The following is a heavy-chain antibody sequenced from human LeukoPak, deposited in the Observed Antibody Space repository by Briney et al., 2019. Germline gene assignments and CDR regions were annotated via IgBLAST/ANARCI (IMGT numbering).Heavy chain of an antibody. CDR2: MNPNSGNT. CDR1: GYTFTSYD. V-gene: IGHV1-8*01. CDR3: ARDRNYYDSSGIRVSPEPEPDWYFDL. J-gene: IGHJ2*01. D-gene: IGHD3-22*01. Sequence: GASVKVSCKASGYTFTSYDINWVRQATGQGLEWMGWMNPNSGNTGYAQKLQGRVTMTTDTSTSTAYMELRSLRSDDTAVYYCARDRNYYDSSGIRVSPEPEPDWYFDLWGRGTLVTVSS.